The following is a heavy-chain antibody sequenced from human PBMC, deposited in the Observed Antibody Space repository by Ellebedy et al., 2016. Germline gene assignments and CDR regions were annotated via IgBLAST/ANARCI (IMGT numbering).Heavy chain of an antibody. CDR1: GFTFDDYA. J-gene: IGHJ4*02. D-gene: IGHD2-2*01. CDR3: AREGLPPDIVVVAAARQYYFDY. V-gene: IGHV3-9*01. CDR2: ISWNSGSI. Sequence: SLKISXAASGFTFDDYAMHWVRQIPGKGLEWVSGISWNSGSIGYVDSVKGRFTISRDNAKNSLYLQMNSLRAEDTAVYYCAREGLPPDIVVVAAARQYYFDYWGQGTLVTVSS.